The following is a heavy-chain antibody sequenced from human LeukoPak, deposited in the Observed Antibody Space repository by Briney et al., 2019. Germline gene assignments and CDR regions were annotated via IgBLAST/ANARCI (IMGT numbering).Heavy chain of an antibody. J-gene: IGHJ4*02. CDR3: ARDQGRVIDY. V-gene: IGHV4-4*07. CDR2: IYTSGST. CDR1: GGSISSYY. Sequence: SETLSLTCTVSGGSISSYYWSWSRQPAGKGLEWVGRIYTSGSTNYNPSLKSRVTISVDKSKNQFSLKLSSVTAADTAVYYCARDQGRVIDYWGQGTLVTVSS. D-gene: IGHD3-10*01.